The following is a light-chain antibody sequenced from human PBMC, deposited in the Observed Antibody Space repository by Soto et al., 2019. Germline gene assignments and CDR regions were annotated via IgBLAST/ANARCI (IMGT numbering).Light chain of an antibody. J-gene: IGKJ5*01. CDR2: DAS. V-gene: IGKV3D-11*02. CDR3: QHRSNWPPIT. CDR1: QSVGSN. Sequence: IVMTQSPATLSVSPGERATLSFSSSQSVGSNLAWYQQKPGQAPRLLIYDASNRATGIPARFSGSGPGTDFTLTISSLEPEDAAVYSCQHRSNWPPITFGQGTRLE.